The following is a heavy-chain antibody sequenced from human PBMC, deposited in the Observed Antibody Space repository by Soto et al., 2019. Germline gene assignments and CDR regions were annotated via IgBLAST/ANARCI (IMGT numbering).Heavy chain of an antibody. V-gene: IGHV2-5*01. Sequence: QITLKESGPTLVKPTQPLTLTCTFAGFSLSTSGVGVGWIRQPPGQALEWLALIYWNDDKRYSPSLKSRLTITKDTSKKQVVLTMANMDPGDTATYYCAHRSSGWDLWDYGGEGTLVTVSS. J-gene: IGHJ4*02. CDR1: GFSLSTSGVG. D-gene: IGHD6-19*01. CDR3: AHRSSGWDLWDY. CDR2: IYWNDDK.